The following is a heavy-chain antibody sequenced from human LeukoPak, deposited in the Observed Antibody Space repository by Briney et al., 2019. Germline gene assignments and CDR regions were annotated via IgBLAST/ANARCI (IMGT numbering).Heavy chain of an antibody. V-gene: IGHV1-69*01. CDR3: AVDSSFDY. CDR2: IIPIFGTA. J-gene: IGHJ4*02. CDR1: GGTFSSYT. D-gene: IGHD3-22*01. Sequence: ASVTVSCKASGGTFSSYTISWVRQAPGQELEWMGGIIPIFGTANYAQKFQGRVTITADESTSTAYMELSSLRSEDTAVYYCAVDSSFDYWGQGTLVTVSS.